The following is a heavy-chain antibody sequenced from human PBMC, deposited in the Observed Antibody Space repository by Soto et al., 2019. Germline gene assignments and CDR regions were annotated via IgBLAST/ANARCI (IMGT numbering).Heavy chain of an antibody. J-gene: IGHJ4*02. CDR1: GFTFSSYG. Sequence: GGSLRLSCAASGFTFSSYGMHWVRQAPGKGLEWVAVISYDGSNKYYADSVKGRFTISRDNSKNTLYLQMNSLRAEDTAVYYCAKEDPTPHNLYSSGWYDNGFDYWGQGTLVTVSS. D-gene: IGHD6-19*01. V-gene: IGHV3-30*18. CDR3: AKEDPTPHNLYSSGWYDNGFDY. CDR2: ISYDGSNK.